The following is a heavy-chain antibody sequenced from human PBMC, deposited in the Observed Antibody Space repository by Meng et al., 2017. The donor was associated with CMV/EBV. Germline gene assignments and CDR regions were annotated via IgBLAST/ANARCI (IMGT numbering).Heavy chain of an antibody. Sequence: SETLSLTCAVSGGSISSSNWWSWVRQPPGKGLEWIGEIYHSGSTNYNPSLKSPVTISVDKSKNRFSLKLSSVTAADTAVYYCARADSSGYDFDYWGQGTLVTVSS. CDR2: IYHSGST. V-gene: IGHV4-4*02. CDR3: ARADSSGYDFDY. CDR1: GGSISSSNW. D-gene: IGHD3-22*01. J-gene: IGHJ4*02.